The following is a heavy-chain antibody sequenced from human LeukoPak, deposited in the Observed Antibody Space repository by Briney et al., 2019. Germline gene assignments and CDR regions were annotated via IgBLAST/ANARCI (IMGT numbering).Heavy chain of an antibody. V-gene: IGHV3-30*02. D-gene: IGHD1-26*01. CDR3: AKNTAPGSIVGATAYFDY. J-gene: IGHJ4*02. CDR1: GFTFSSYG. CDR2: IRYDGINN. Sequence: GGPLRLSCAASGFTFSSYGMHWVRQPPGKGLEWLAFIRYDGINNSYADSVKARLTSSRDKSKNTLYMQMYSLRAEDTAVYSCAKNTAPGSIVGATAYFDYWGQGTLVTVSS.